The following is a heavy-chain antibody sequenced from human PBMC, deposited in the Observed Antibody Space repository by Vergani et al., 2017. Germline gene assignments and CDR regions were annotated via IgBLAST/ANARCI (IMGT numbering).Heavy chain of an antibody. CDR2: ISYDGSNK. J-gene: IGHJ4*02. V-gene: IGHV3-30-3*01. CDR1: GFTFSSYA. CDR3: ARDPHVPYFDY. Sequence: QVQLVESGGGVVQPGRSLRLSCAASGFTFSSYAMHWVRQAPGKGLEWVAVISYDGSNKYYADSVKGRFTISRDNSKNKLYLQMNSLRAEDTAVYYCARDPHVPYFDYWGQGTLVTVSS.